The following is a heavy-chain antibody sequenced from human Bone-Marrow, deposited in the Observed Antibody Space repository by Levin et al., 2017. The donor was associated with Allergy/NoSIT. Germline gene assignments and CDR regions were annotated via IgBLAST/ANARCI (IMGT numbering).Heavy chain of an antibody. CDR3: AREPPYCSSNSCYYDY. CDR1: GFTFSTYS. D-gene: IGHD2-2*01. Sequence: MAGGSLRLSCAASGFTFSTYSMNWVRQAPGKGLEWVSSISSSSSNMDYADSVKGRFTISRDNAKNSLYLQMNSLRAEDTAVYYCAREPPYCSSNSCYYDYWGQGTLVTVSS. V-gene: IGHV3-21*01. J-gene: IGHJ4*02. CDR2: ISSSSSNM.